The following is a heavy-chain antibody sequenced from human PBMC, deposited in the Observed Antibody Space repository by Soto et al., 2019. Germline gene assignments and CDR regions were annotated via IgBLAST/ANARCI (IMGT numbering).Heavy chain of an antibody. Sequence: PGGSLRLSCAASGFTFSSYAMSWVRQAPGKGLEWVSAISGSGGSTYYADSVKGRFTISRDNSKNTLYLQMNSLRAEDTAVYYCAKDPYSSGWYPSTPYNWFDPWGQGTLVTVSS. CDR2: ISGSGGST. D-gene: IGHD6-19*01. CDR3: AKDPYSSGWYPSTPYNWFDP. V-gene: IGHV3-23*01. J-gene: IGHJ5*02. CDR1: GFTFSSYA.